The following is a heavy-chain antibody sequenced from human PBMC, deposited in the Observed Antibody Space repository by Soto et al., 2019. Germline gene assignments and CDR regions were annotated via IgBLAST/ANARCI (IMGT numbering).Heavy chain of an antibody. CDR2: IYYSGST. D-gene: IGHD3-22*01. CDR3: ARRLGDY. CDR1: GGSISSYY. Sequence: QVQLQESGPGLVKPSETLSLTCTVSGGSISSYYWSWIRQPPGKGLEWIGYIYYSGSTNYNPSLKRRVTISVDTYKNQFSLKLSSVTAADTAVYYCARRLGDYWGQGTLVTVSS. J-gene: IGHJ4*02. V-gene: IGHV4-59*01.